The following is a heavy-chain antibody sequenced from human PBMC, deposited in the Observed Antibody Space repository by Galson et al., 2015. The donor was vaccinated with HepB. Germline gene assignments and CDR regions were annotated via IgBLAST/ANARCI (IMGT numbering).Heavy chain of an antibody. J-gene: IGHJ4*02. V-gene: IGHV1-18*01. D-gene: IGHD3-3*01. CDR3: ARAAQVPTIFGVVTMYYFDY. CDR2: ISAYNGNT. CDR1: GYTFTSYG. Sequence: SVKASCKASGYTFTSYGISWVRQAPGQGLEWMGWISAYNGNTDYAQEFQGRVTMTTDTSTSTAYMELRSLRSDDTAVYYCARAAQVPTIFGVVTMYYFDYWGQGTLVTVSS.